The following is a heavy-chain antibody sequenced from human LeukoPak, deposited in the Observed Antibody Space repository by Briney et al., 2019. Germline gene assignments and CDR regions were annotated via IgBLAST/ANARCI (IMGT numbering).Heavy chain of an antibody. V-gene: IGHV3-30*04. J-gene: IGHJ6*03. CDR3: ARDRSLYYYMDV. D-gene: IGHD3-16*02. Sequence: GRSLRLSCAASGFTFSSYAMHWVRQAPGKGLEWVAVISYDGSNKYYADSVKGRFTISRDNSKNTLYLQMNSLRAEDTAVYYCARDRSLYYYMDVWGKGTTVTVSS. CDR1: GFTFSSYA. CDR2: ISYDGSNK.